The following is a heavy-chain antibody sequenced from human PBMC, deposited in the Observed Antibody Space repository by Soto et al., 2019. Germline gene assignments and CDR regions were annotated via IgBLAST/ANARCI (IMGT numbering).Heavy chain of an antibody. CDR1: GGSISGYY. V-gene: IGHV4-59*08. CDR3: ARVVIVPAARGHYNYFYMDV. Sequence: SSEMLSLTCTVSGGSISGYYWSWIRQPPGKGLEWIGYIYSSGSPNYNPSLKGRAAISVDTSENQTSLRLSSVTAADTAVYYCARVVIVPAARGHYNYFYMDVWGKGTTVTVSS. CDR2: IYSSGSP. J-gene: IGHJ6*03. D-gene: IGHD2-2*01.